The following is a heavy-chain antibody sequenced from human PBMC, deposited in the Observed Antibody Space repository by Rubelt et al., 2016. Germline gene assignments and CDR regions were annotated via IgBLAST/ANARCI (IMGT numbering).Heavy chain of an antibody. CDR2: IYYSATS. V-gene: IGHV4-39*01. CDR3: TRQRVAVTVLAPSFDY. Sequence: LEWIGSIYYSATSYYNPSLKSRVTISVDTSKNQFSLKLTSVTATDTAGYYCTRQRVAVTVLAPSFDYWGQGTLVTVSS. D-gene: IGHD6-19*01. J-gene: IGHJ4*02.